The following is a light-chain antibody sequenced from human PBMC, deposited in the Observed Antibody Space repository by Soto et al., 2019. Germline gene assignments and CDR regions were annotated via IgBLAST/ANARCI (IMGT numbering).Light chain of an antibody. CDR3: AAWDDSLNGYV. Sequence: QSVLTQPPSPSGTPGQRVTISCSGSSANIGSNTVNWYQQLPGTAPKLLIYSNNQRPSGVPDRFSGSKSGTSASLAISGLQSEDEADYYGAAWDDSLNGYVFXTGTKVTVL. J-gene: IGLJ1*01. V-gene: IGLV1-44*01. CDR2: SNN. CDR1: SANIGSNT.